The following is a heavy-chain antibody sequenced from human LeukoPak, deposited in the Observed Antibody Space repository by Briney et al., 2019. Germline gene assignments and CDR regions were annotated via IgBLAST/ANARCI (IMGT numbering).Heavy chain of an antibody. CDR2: ISSSSSSI. V-gene: IGHV3-48*04. CDR3: TTVRCRAFRELLYPSDY. J-gene: IGHJ4*02. CDR1: GFTFSSYS. D-gene: IGHD3-10*01. Sequence: PGGSLRLSCAASGFTFSSYSMNWVRQAPGKGLEWVSSISSSSSSIYYADSVKGRFTISRDNAKNSLYLQMNSLRAEDTAVYYSTTVRCRAFRELLYPSDYRGPGTLVTVSS.